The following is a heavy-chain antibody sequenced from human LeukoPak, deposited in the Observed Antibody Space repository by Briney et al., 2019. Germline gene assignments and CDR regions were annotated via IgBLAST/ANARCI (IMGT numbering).Heavy chain of an antibody. D-gene: IGHD2-2*01. CDR2: INPNSGGT. CDR3: ARATRGYQLLSFDY. CDR1: GGTFSSHA. J-gene: IGHJ4*02. Sequence: ASVKVSCKASGGTFSSHAINWVRQAPGQGLEWMGWINPNSGGTNYAQKFQGRVTMTRDTSISTAYMELSRLRSDDTAVYYCARATRGYQLLSFDYWGQGTLVTVSS. V-gene: IGHV1-2*02.